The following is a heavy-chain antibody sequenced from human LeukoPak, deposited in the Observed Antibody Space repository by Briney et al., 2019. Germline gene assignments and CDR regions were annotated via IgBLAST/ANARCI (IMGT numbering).Heavy chain of an antibody. CDR2: IYYSGST. CDR3: ATTGYYYDSSGYKKSYYFDY. J-gene: IGHJ4*02. CDR1: GGSISSYY. Sequence: SETLSLTCTVSGGSISSYYWSWIRQPPGKGLEWIGYIYYSGSTNYNPSLKSRVTISVDTSKNQFSLKLSSVTTADTAVYYCATTGYYYDSSGYKKSYYFDYWGQGTLVTVSS. D-gene: IGHD3-22*01. V-gene: IGHV4-59*12.